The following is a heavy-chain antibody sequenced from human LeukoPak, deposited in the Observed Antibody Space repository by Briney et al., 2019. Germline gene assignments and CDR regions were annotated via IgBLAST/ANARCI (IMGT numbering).Heavy chain of an antibody. CDR3: ARGTKSAAGRGLYYYYYGMDV. D-gene: IGHD6-13*01. J-gene: IGHJ6*02. V-gene: IGHV1-69*13. CDR1: GGTFSSYA. CDR2: IIPIFGTA. Sequence: SVKVSCEASGGTFSSYAISWVRQAPGQGLEWMGGIIPIFGTANYAQKFQGRVTITADESTSTAYMELSSLRSEDTAVYYCARGTKSAAGRGLYYYYYGMDVWGQGTTVTVSS.